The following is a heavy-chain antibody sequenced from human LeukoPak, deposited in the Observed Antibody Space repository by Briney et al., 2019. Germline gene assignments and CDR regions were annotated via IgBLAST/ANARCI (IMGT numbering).Heavy chain of an antibody. CDR1: EYSFSTYW. Sequence: GGSRRPSILASEYSFSTYWMSWGRQAPGKGLEWLANIKEDGTGKNHVDSVKGRFTISRDNAKNSLNLQMNGLRAEDTAVYYCAREIPQQLVAMDVWGQGTTVSVSS. CDR2: IKEDGTGK. CDR3: AREIPQQLVAMDV. J-gene: IGHJ6*02. D-gene: IGHD6-13*01. V-gene: IGHV3-7*04.